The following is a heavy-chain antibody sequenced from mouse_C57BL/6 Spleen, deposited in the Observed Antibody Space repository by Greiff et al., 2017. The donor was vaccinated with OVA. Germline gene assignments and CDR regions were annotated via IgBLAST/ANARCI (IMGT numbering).Heavy chain of an antibody. Sequence: EVKLVESGAELVKPGASVKLSCTASGFNIKDYYMHWVKQRTEQGLEWIGRIDPEDGEPKYAPKFQGKATLTADTSSHTASLQRSSLTSEDTAVYYCASYPDYGSSEGYWGQGTTLTVSS. CDR3: ASYPDYGSSEGY. CDR1: GFNIKDYY. CDR2: IDPEDGEP. D-gene: IGHD1-1*01. J-gene: IGHJ2*01. V-gene: IGHV14-2*01.